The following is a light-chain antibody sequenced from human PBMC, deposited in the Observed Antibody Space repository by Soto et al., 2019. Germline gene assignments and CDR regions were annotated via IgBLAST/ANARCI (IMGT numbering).Light chain of an antibody. CDR2: EVT. CDR3: SSYTSSSTLYV. CDR1: SSDIGGYNY. V-gene: IGLV2-14*01. Sequence: QSVLTQPASVSGYPGQSITISCTGTSSDIGGYNYVSWYQHHPGKAPKVVIYEVTNRPSGVSNRFSGSKSGATASLTISGLHAEDEADYYCSSYTSSSTLYVFGTGTKVTVL. J-gene: IGLJ1*01.